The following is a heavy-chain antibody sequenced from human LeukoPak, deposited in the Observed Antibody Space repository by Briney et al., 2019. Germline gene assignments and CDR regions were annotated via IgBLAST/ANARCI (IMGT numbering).Heavy chain of an antibody. V-gene: IGHV4-4*02. CDR3: AREGSVAAAGTVGAFDI. Sequence: SGTLSLTCAVSGGSISSSNWWSWVRQPPGKGLEWIGEIYHSGSTNYNPSLKSRVTISVDKSKNQFSLKLSSVTAAGTAVYYCAREGSVAAAGTVGAFDIWGQGTMVTVSS. CDR1: GGSISSSNW. D-gene: IGHD6-13*01. CDR2: IYHSGST. J-gene: IGHJ3*02.